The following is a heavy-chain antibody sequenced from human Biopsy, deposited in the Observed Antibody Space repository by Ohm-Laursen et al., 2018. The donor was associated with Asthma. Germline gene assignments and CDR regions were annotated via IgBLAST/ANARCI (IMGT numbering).Heavy chain of an antibody. CDR3: AKDLSKAVGGSNDYYYGMDV. Sequence: SLRLSCTASGFTFHNYVMHWVRQAPGKGLEWVAGIFFDGSNKYYADSVKGRFTISRDNSKNTLSLQMSSLRAEDTALYYCAKDLSKAVGGSNDYYYGMDVWGQGTTVTVAS. CDR1: GFTFHNYV. V-gene: IGHV3-30-3*01. J-gene: IGHJ6*02. D-gene: IGHD6-19*01. CDR2: IFFDGSNK.